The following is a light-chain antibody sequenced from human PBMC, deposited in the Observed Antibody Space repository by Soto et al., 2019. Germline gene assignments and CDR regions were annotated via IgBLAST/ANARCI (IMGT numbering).Light chain of an antibody. Sequence: DIHLTQSPSFLSASVGYRFTITCRASQGISSYLAWYQQKPGKAPKLLIYAASTLQSGVPLRCRGSGSGTSFTLTISSLQPEDFETYYCQQLLSYPITFGQGTRLEIK. J-gene: IGKJ5*01. CDR3: QQLLSYPIT. CDR2: AAS. CDR1: QGISSY. V-gene: IGKV1-9*01.